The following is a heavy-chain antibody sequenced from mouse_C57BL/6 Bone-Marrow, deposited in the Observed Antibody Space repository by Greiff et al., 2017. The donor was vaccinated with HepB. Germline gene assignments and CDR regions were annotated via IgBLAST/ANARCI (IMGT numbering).Heavy chain of an antibody. CDR3: ASLYGSSPY. V-gene: IGHV5-4*03. Sequence: EVKLQESGGGLVKPGGSLKLSCAASGFTFSSYAMSWVRQTPEKRLEWVATISDGGSYTYYPDNVKGRFTISRDNAKNHLYLQMSHLKSEDTAMYYCASLYGSSPYWGQGTLVTVSA. CDR1: GFTFSSYA. CDR2: ISDGGSYT. D-gene: IGHD1-1*01. J-gene: IGHJ3*01.